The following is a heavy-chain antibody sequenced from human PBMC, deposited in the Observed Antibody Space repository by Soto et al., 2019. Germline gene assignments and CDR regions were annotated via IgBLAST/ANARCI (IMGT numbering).Heavy chain of an antibody. Sequence: VQLVQSGAEVKKPGASVTVSCKASGYTFTTYSVHWVRQAPGQSLEWMGWINTDSGQTKYAQKFQGRVIITRDTSATTVNMELSNLRSEDTAMYYCASERGRYITNWGSGRPDNWFDPWGQGTLVTVSS. CDR3: ASERGRYITNWGSGRPDNWFDP. D-gene: IGHD7-27*01. V-gene: IGHV1-3*04. CDR2: INTDSGQT. CDR1: GYTFTTYS. J-gene: IGHJ5*02.